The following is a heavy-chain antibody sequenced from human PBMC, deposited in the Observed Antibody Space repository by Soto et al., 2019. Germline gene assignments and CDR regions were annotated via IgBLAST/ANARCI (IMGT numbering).Heavy chain of an antibody. D-gene: IGHD3-22*01. CDR1: GGSISSGDYY. Sequence: SETLSLTCTVSGGSISSGDYYWSWIRQPPGKGLEWIGYIYYSGSTYYNPSLKSRVTISVDTSKNQFSLKLSSVTAADTAVYYCARDGRYNSVWYFDYWGQGTLVTVYS. CDR2: IYYSGST. V-gene: IGHV4-30-4*01. CDR3: ARDGRYNSVWYFDY. J-gene: IGHJ4*02.